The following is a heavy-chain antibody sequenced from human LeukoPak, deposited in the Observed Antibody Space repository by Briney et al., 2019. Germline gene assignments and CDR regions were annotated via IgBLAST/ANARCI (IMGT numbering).Heavy chain of an antibody. D-gene: IGHD4-23*01. CDR1: GFTFSTYG. J-gene: IGHJ3*02. Sequence: PGGSLRLSCEASGFTFSTYGMHWVRQAPGKGLEWVAVIRFDGNNKHYADSVKGRFTVSRDNSRNTLALQMNSLRAEDTAVYYCAGSPTVDAAFDIWGQGTMVTVSS. CDR2: IRFDGNNK. V-gene: IGHV3-33*01. CDR3: AGSPTVDAAFDI.